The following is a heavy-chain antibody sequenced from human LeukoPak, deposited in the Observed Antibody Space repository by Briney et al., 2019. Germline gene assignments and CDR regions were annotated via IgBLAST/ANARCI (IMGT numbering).Heavy chain of an antibody. CDR3: GKTTVGYSRGQKPAWPVDY. CDR1: GFTVSSNY. Sequence: AGGSLRLSCAASGFTVSSNYMSWVRQAPGKGLEWVSVIYSGGSTYYADSVKGRFTISRDNSRNTVYLQINSLRAEDTAVYYCGKTTVGYSRGQKPAWPVDYWGQGTLVTVAS. V-gene: IGHV3-53*01. J-gene: IGHJ4*02. CDR2: IYSGGST. D-gene: IGHD5-18*01.